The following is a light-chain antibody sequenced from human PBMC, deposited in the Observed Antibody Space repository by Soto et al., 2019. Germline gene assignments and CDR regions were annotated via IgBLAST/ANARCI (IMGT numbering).Light chain of an antibody. CDR1: QNIGIN. CDR3: QQYNNLPPYI. V-gene: IGKV3-15*01. J-gene: IGKJ2*01. Sequence: EIVMTQSPATLSVSTGESATLSCRARQNIGINVAWYQQRPGQAPRLLISGTSTRASGIPARFSGSGSGTEFALTISSLQSEYFAIYYCQQYNNLPPYIFGQGTKLEIK. CDR2: GTS.